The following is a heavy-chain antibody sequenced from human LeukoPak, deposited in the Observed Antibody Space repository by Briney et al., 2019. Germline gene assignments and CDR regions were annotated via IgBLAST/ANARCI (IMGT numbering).Heavy chain of an antibody. Sequence: SETLSLTCAVYGGSFSGYYWSWIRQPPGKGLEWIGEINHSGSTNYNPSLKSRVTISVDTSKNQFSLKLSSVTAADTAVYYCASTVTTYNSKWFDPWGQGTLVTVSS. CDR2: INHSGST. CDR3: ASTVTTYNSKWFDP. J-gene: IGHJ5*02. CDR1: GGSFSGYY. D-gene: IGHD4-17*01. V-gene: IGHV4-34*01.